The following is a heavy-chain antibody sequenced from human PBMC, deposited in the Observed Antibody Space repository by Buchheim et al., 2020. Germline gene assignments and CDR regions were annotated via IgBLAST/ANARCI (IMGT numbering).Heavy chain of an antibody. J-gene: IGHJ4*02. D-gene: IGHD6-13*01. CDR2: VSYDGDKT. Sequence: QVQLVESGGGVVQPGRSLRLSCAASGFTFNRNGMHWVRQAPGQGLEWVAVVSYDGDKTYYVDSVKGRFTISRDNSKNTVYLQMNSLRAEDTAVYYCAKDVRSEAAAMDSWGQGT. V-gene: IGHV3-30*18. CDR3: AKDVRSEAAAMDS. CDR1: GFTFNRNG.